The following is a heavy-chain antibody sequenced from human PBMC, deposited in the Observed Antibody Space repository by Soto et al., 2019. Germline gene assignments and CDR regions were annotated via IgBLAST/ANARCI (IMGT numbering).Heavy chain of an antibody. CDR3: AKERSVVATPPDFDY. CDR1: GFTFSSFG. Sequence: QVQLVESGGGVVQPGRSLRLSCAASGFTFSSFGMHWVRQAPGKGLEWVAVASYDGSYKYYADSVKGRFTISRDNSKNALYLQMNSLRAEDTAVYYCAKERSVVATPPDFDYWGQVTLVTVSS. V-gene: IGHV3-30*18. CDR2: ASYDGSYK. D-gene: IGHD5-12*01. J-gene: IGHJ4*02.